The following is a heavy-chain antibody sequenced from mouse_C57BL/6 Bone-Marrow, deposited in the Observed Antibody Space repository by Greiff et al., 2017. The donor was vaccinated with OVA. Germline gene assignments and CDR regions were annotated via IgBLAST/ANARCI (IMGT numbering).Heavy chain of an antibody. CDR2: IDPSDSYT. Sequence: QVQLQQPGAELVKPGASVKLSCKASGYTFTSYWMQWVKQRPGQGLEWIGEIDPSDSYTNYNQKFKGKATLTVDKASSTAYMQLSSLTSEDSAVYYCERRAVVAVDYWGQGTTLTVSS. CDR3: ERRAVVAVDY. J-gene: IGHJ2*01. V-gene: IGHV1-50*01. CDR1: GYTFTSYW. D-gene: IGHD1-1*01.